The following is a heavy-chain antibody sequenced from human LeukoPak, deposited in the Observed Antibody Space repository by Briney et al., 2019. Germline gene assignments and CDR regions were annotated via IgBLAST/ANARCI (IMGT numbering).Heavy chain of an antibody. Sequence: GESLKISCKGSGYSFTSYWIGWVRQMPGKGLEWMGIIYPGDSDTRYSPSFQGQVTISADKSISTAYLQWSSLKASDTAMYYCATDAKTKDTAMAYYYYGMDVWGQETTVTVSS. CDR3: ATDAKTKDTAMAYYYYGMDV. J-gene: IGHJ6*02. V-gene: IGHV5-51*01. CDR2: IYPGDSDT. D-gene: IGHD5-18*01. CDR1: GYSFTSYW.